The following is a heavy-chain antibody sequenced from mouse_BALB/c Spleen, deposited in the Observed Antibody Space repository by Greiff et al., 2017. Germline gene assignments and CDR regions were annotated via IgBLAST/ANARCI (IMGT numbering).Heavy chain of an antibody. CDR2: INPYNGAT. Sequence: VQLKQSGPELVKPGASVKISCKASGYSFTGYYMHWVKQSHVKSLEWIGRINPYNGATSYNQNFKDKASLTVDKSSSTAYMELHSLTSEDSAVYYCARTPVGPYYFDYWGQGTTLTVSS. CDR1: GYSFTGYY. D-gene: IGHD1-1*02. J-gene: IGHJ2*01. V-gene: IGHV1-31*01. CDR3: ARTPVGPYYFDY.